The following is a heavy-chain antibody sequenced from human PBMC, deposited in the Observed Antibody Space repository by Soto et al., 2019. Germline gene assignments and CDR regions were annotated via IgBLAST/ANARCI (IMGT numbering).Heavy chain of an antibody. Sequence: SETLSLTCAVSSGSISSSNWWSWVRQPPGKGLEWIGEIYHSGSTNYNPSLKSRVTISVDKSKNQFSLKLSSVTAADTAVYYCARERSGTMRRHNWFDLWGQGTLVTVSS. CDR3: ARERSGTMRRHNWFDL. CDR2: IYHSGST. J-gene: IGHJ5*02. V-gene: IGHV4-4*02. D-gene: IGHD1-7*01. CDR1: SGSISSSNW.